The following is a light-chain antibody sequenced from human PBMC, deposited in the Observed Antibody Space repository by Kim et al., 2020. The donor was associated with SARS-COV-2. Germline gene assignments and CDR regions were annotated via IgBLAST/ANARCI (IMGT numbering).Light chain of an antibody. J-gene: IGKJ1*01. CDR3: QQYRSYPWT. Sequence: DTQMTQSPSTLSASVGDRVIITCRASQGIDSWLASYQQRPGRAPNLLIYQASILESGVPSRFSGSGSGTDFTLTISSLQPDDFATYYCQQYRSYPWTFGQGTKVEIK. CDR2: QAS. V-gene: IGKV1-5*03. CDR1: QGIDSW.